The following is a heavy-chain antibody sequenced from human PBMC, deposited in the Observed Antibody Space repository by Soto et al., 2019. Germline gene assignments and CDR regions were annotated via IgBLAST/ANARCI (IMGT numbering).Heavy chain of an antibody. J-gene: IGHJ3*02. D-gene: IGHD6-25*01. V-gene: IGHV3-30*18. CDR3: AKVPAPNDAFDI. CDR2: ISYDGSNK. CDR1: GFTFRSYG. Sequence: GGSLRLSCAASGFTFRSYGMHWVRQAPGKGLEWVAVISYDGSNKYYADSVKGRFTISRDNSKKTLYLRMSSLRVEDTAVYYCAKVPAPNDAFDIWGQGTMVTVSS.